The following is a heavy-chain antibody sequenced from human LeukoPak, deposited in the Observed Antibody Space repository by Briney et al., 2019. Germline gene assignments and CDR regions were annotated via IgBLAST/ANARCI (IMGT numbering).Heavy chain of an antibody. J-gene: IGHJ5*02. CDR1: GGTFSSYA. CDR2: SIPILGIA. D-gene: IGHD4-17*01. V-gene: IGHV1-69*04. CDR3: ASTVTTDRWFDP. Sequence: SVKVSCKSSGGTFSSYAISWVRQAPGQGLEWMGRSIPILGIANYAQKFQGRVTITADKSTSTAYMELSSLRSEDTAVYYCASTVTTDRWFDPWGQGTLVTVSS.